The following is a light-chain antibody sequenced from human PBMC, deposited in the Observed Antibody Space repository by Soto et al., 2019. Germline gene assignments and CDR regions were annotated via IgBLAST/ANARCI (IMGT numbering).Light chain of an antibody. CDR2: AAS. V-gene: IGKV1-8*01. CDR3: QQYYSYPQIT. CDR1: QGISSY. J-gene: IGKJ5*01. Sequence: AIRMTQSPSSFSASTGDRVTITCRPSQGISSYLAWYQQKPGKAPKLLIYAASTLQSGVPSRFSGSGSGTDFTLTISCLQSEDFATYYCQQYYSYPQITFGQGTRLEIK.